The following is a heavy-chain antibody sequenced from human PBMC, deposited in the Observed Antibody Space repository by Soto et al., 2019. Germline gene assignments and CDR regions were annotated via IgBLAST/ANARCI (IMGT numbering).Heavy chain of an antibody. V-gene: IGHV3-23*01. Sequence: SLRLSWAASGFTFSSYAMSWVRQAPGKGLEWVSAISGSGGSTYYADSVKGRFTISRDNSKNTLYLQMNSLRAEDTAVYYCASYCSSTSCYGQPYYYYGMDVWGQGTTVTVSS. D-gene: IGHD2-2*01. CDR1: GFTFSSYA. J-gene: IGHJ6*02. CDR3: ASYCSSTSCYGQPYYYYGMDV. CDR2: ISGSGGST.